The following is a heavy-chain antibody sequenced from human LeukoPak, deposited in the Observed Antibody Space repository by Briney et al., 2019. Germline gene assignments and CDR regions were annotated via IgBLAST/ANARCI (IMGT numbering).Heavy chain of an antibody. CDR3: ARAGLLWFGESDAFDI. Sequence: PGGSLRLSCAASGFTFSNYAMSWVRQAPGKGLEWVSAISGSGDNTYYADSVKGRFTVSRDNSKNSLYLQMNSLRAEDTAVYYCARAGLLWFGESDAFDIWGQGTMVTVSS. V-gene: IGHV3-23*01. J-gene: IGHJ3*02. CDR2: ISGSGDNT. D-gene: IGHD3-10*01. CDR1: GFTFSNYA.